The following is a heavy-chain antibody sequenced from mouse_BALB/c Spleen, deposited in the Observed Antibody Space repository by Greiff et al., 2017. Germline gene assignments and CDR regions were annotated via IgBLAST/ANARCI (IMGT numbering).Heavy chain of an antibody. D-gene: IGHD1-1*02. V-gene: IGHV1-18*01. CDR1: GYPFTGYT. CDR2: INPYDGGT. Sequence: EVQLQQSGPELVKPGASLKISCKASGYPFTGYTMNWVQQRHGKDLEWIGLINPYDGGTSYHQMLKGKATLTVDKSSSTTYIVLLSLTSEDSAVYYCAGGITMVCGFAYWGQGTLVTVSA. J-gene: IGHJ3*01. CDR3: AGGITMVCGFAY.